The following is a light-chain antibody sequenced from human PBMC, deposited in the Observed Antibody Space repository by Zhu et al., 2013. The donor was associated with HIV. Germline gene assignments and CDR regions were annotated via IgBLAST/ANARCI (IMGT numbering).Light chain of an antibody. J-gene: IGKJ4*01. CDR2: DAS. CDR1: QGISSA. Sequence: AIQLTQSPSSLSASVGDRITITCRASQGISSALAWYQHKPGQPPKLLIFDASTLESGVPSRFSGSGSGTDFTLTISSLQPEDFATYYCQQFNTYPRTFGGGTKVEIK. CDR3: QQFNTYPRT. V-gene: IGKV1-13*02.